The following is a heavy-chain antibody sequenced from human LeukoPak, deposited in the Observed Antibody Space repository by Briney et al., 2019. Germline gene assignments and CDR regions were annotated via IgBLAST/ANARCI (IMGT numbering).Heavy chain of an antibody. V-gene: IGHV3-33*01. J-gene: IGHJ5*02. CDR2: IWYDGSNK. D-gene: IGHD6-13*01. CDR3: AGEGHSSSWTSRPNWWFDP. CDR1: GFTFSSYG. Sequence: PGGSLRLSCAASGFTFSSYGMHWVRQAPGKGLEWVAVIWYDGSNKYYADSVKGRFTISRDNSKNTLYLQMNSLRAEDTAVYYCAGEGHSSSWTSRPNWWFDPWGQGTLVTVSS.